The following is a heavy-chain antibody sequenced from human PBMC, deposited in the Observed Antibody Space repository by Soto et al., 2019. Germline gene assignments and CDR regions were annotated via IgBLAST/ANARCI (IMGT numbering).Heavy chain of an antibody. J-gene: IGHJ6*02. CDR2: IAYDGSNA. CDR1: GFTFRNHA. Sequence: GGSLRLSCAASGFTFRNHAMHWVRQAPGKGLECLAVIAYDGSNAFYRDSVKGRFTISRDNSKNTLYLHMNSLRSEDTGVYYCARGGREDILFFFGARPRQYRLAIWGQGTTVTVSS. D-gene: IGHD3-10*01. CDR3: ARGGREDILFFFGARPRQYRLAI. V-gene: IGHV3-30-3*01.